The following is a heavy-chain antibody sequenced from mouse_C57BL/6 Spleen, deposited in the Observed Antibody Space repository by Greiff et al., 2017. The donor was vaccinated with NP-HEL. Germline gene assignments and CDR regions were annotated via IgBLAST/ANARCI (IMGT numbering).Heavy chain of an antibody. D-gene: IGHD1-1*01. V-gene: IGHV1-69*01. CDR3: ARYYGSSYEVYFDV. Sequence: QVQLQQPGAELVMPGASVKLSCKASGYTFTSYWMHWVQQRPGQGLEWIGEIDPSDSYTNYNQKFKGKSTLTVDKSSSAAYMQLSSLTSEDSAVYYCARYYGSSYEVYFDVWGTGTTVTVSS. CDR1: GYTFTSYW. J-gene: IGHJ1*03. CDR2: IDPSDSYT.